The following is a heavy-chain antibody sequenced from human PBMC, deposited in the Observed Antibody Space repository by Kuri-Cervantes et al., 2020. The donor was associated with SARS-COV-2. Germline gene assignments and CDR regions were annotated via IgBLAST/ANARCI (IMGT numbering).Heavy chain of an antibody. D-gene: IGHD6-19*01. V-gene: IGHV1-69*04. CDR3: ARDKGGYSSGSSDY. CDR1: GGTFSSYA. CDR2: IIPILGTA. J-gene: IGHJ4*02. Sequence: SVKVSCKAFGGTFSSYAISWVRQAPGQGLEWMGRIIPILGTANYTQKFQGRDTITADKSTSTAYMALSSLRSEDTAVYYCARDKGGYSSGSSDYWGRGTLVTVSS.